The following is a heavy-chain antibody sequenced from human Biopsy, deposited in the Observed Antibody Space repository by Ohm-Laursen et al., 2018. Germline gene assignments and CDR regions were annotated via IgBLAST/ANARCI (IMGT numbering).Heavy chain of an antibody. J-gene: IGHJ6*02. CDR3: ARAGVGPDGTDSYYYGMDV. V-gene: IGHV1-46*01. CDR2: ISPSGATT. D-gene: IGHD2-2*01. Sequence: ASVKVSCNASGNTFATYHIHWVRQAPGQGLEWMGVISPSGATTSFSQKFQGRITMTRDTSTGTVYMDLNSLGSEDTAVYYCARAGVGPDGTDSYYYGMDVWGPGTTVTVSS. CDR1: GNTFATYH.